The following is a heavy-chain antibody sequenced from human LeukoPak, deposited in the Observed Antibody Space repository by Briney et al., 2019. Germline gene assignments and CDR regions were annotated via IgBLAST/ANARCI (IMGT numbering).Heavy chain of an antibody. D-gene: IGHD1-26*01. CDR1: GFTFSSYA. J-gene: IGHJ4*02. CDR2: ISGSGGST. V-gene: IGHV3-23*01. CDR3: AKVLLRGAFDY. Sequence: GGSLRLSCAASGFTFSSYAMSWVRQAPGKGLEWVSAISGSGGSTYYADSVKGRFTISRGNSKSTLYLQMNNLRAEDTAVYYCAKVLLRGAFDYWGQGTLVTVSS.